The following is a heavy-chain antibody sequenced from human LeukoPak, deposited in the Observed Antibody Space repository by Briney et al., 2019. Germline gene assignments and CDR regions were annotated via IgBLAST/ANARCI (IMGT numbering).Heavy chain of an antibody. Sequence: SQTLSLTCTVSGGSISSGDYYWSWIRQPPGKGLEWIGYIYYSGSTYYNPSLKSRVTISVDTSKTHSSLKLSPVTAADTAVYYCARTLRRGYYFDYWGQGTLVTVSS. CDR1: GGSISSGDYY. J-gene: IGHJ4*02. CDR3: ARTLRRGYYFDY. V-gene: IGHV4-30-4*01. D-gene: IGHD3-10*01. CDR2: IYYSGST.